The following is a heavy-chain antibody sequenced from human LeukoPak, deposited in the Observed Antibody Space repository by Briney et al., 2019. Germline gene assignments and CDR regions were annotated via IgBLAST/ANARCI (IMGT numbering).Heavy chain of an antibody. D-gene: IGHD3-10*02. V-gene: IGHV1-2*04. Sequence: GGSVKVSCKASGGTFSSYAISWVRQAPGQGLEWMGWINPNSGGTNYAQKFQGWVTMTRDTSISTAYMELSRLRSDDTAVYYCARAEKETMSYDIWGQGTMVTVSS. J-gene: IGHJ3*02. CDR1: GGTFSSYA. CDR3: ARAEKETMSYDI. CDR2: INPNSGGT.